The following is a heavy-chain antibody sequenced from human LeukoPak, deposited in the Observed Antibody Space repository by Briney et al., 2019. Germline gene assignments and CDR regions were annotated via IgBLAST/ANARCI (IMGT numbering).Heavy chain of an antibody. V-gene: IGHV2-5*01. D-gene: IGHD3-9*01. CDR2: IFWNDDI. J-gene: IGHJ4*02. CDR1: GFSLNTDGMG. CDR3: AHLYVLRYFDWQYYFDY. Sequence: SGPTLVKPTQTLTLTCTFSGFSLNTDGMGVGWIRQPPGKALEWLALIFWNDDIKYSPSLRSRLTITKDTFRDQVVLTMTNMVPMDTATYYCAHLYVLRYFDWQYYFDYWGQGTLVTVSS.